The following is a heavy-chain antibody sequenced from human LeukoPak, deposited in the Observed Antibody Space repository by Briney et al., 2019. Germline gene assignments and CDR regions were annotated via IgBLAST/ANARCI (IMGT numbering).Heavy chain of an antibody. D-gene: IGHD6-13*01. V-gene: IGHV1-2*02. CDR2: INPNSGGT. J-gene: IGHJ4*02. CDR1: GYTFTGYY. CDR3: ARPNHAISIAADRTLDY. Sequence: ASVKVSCKASGYTFTGYYMHGVRQAPGQGLEWMGWINPNSGGTNYAQKFQGRVTMTRDTSISTAYMELSRLRSDDTAVHYCARPNHAISIAADRTLDYWGQGTMVTVSS.